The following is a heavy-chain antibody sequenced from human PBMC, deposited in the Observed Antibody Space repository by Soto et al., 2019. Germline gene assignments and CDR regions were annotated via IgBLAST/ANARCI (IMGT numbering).Heavy chain of an antibody. Sequence: QVQLQESGPGLLKPSETLSLTCSVSGGSVSDKTYYWSWIRQPPGKRLEWIGYVYYSGTTNYNPSLKSRVTISVDLSKNRFSLRLSSVTTADTALYYCARTTAVPNTLRSRYCFDYWGQGTLVTVSS. J-gene: IGHJ4*02. CDR3: ARTTAVPNTLRSRYCFDY. D-gene: IGHD4-17*01. CDR1: GGSVSDKTYY. CDR2: VYYSGTT. V-gene: IGHV4-61*01.